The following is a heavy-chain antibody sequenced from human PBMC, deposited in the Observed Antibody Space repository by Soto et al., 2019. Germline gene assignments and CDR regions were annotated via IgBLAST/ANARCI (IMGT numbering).Heavy chain of an antibody. V-gene: IGHV4-34*01. D-gene: IGHD4-4*01. CDR1: GGSFSGYY. J-gene: IGHJ5*02. CDR2: INHSGST. Sequence: SETLSPTCAVYGGSFSGYYWSWIRQPPGKGLEWIGEINHSGSTNYNPSLKSRVTISVDTSKNQFSLKLSSVTAADTAVYYCALYSNYDWFDPWGQGTLVTVSS. CDR3: ALYSNYDWFDP.